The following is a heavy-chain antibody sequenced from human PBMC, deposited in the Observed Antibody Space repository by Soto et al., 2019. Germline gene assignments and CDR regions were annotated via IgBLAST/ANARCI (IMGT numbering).Heavy chain of an antibody. CDR2: IYYSGST. V-gene: IGHV4-30-4*01. J-gene: IGHJ6*02. CDR3: ARDEGNRLTSGPNYGMDV. Sequence: SETLSLTCTVSGGSISSGDYYWSWIRQPPGKGLEWIGYIYYSGSTYYNPSLKSRVTISVDTSKNQFSLKLSSVTAADTAVYYCARDEGNRLTSGPNYGMDVWGQGTTVTSP. D-gene: IGHD3-9*01. CDR1: GGSISSGDYY.